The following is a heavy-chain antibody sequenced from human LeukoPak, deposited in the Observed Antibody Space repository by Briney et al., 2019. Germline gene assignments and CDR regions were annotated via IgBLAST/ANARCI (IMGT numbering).Heavy chain of an antibody. V-gene: IGHV3-30*04. CDR1: GVTFSSYA. J-gene: IGHJ5*02. Sequence: GGSLRLSCAACGVTFSSYAMHCVRQAPGKGVLWVAVISYDGRNKYYRESVKGRLTIYRDTSKNTLYMQMNSLRDEDTAVYYCASGYSGYDPLRFDPWGKGTLVTVSS. D-gene: IGHD5-12*01. CDR2: ISYDGRNK. CDR3: ASGYSGYDPLRFDP.